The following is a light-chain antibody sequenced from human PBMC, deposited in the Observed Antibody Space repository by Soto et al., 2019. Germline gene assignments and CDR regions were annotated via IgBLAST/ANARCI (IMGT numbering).Light chain of an antibody. Sequence: QSVLTQPPSASGTPGQSVTISCIATASDIGRYNHGSWYQHHPGKAPKLINYEVTKRPSGVPDRCSGSKSGDTASLTVSGLQADDDADYYCNSYVGSNHYVFGAGPKVTVL. CDR3: NSYVGSNHYV. V-gene: IGLV2-8*01. CDR1: ASDIGRYNH. CDR2: EVT. J-gene: IGLJ1*01.